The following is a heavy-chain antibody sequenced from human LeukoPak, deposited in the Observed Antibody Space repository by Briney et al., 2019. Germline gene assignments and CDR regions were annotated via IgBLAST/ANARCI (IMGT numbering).Heavy chain of an antibody. V-gene: IGHV4-34*01. J-gene: IGHJ4*02. Sequence: RTSETLSLTCAVYGGSFSGYYWSWIRQPPGKGLEWIGEINHSGSTNYNPSLKSRVTISVDTSKNQFSLKLSSVTAADTAVYYCARGTEEGGDHDYWGQGTLVTVSS. CDR3: ARGTEEGGDHDY. CDR1: GGSFSGYY. D-gene: IGHD4-17*01. CDR2: INHSGST.